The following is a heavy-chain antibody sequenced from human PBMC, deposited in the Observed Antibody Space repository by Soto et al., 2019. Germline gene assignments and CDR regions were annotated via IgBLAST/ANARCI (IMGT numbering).Heavy chain of an antibody. CDR1: GYTFTGYY. CDR3: ARDFIGWEPSGPFDY. V-gene: IGHV1-2*02. Sequence: GASVKVSCKASGYTFTGYYMHGVRQAPGQGLEWMVWINPNSGGTNYAQKFHARVTMTSDTSISTAYMELSRLRSDDTAVYYCARDFIGWEPSGPFDYWGQGTLVTVSS. J-gene: IGHJ4*02. CDR2: INPNSGGT. D-gene: IGHD1-26*01.